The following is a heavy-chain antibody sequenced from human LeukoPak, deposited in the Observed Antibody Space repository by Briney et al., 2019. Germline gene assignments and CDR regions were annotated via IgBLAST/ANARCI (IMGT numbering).Heavy chain of an antibody. CDR1: GYSITSGYY. J-gene: IGHJ4*02. V-gene: IGHV4-38-2*02. D-gene: IGHD3-3*01. CDR2: IYYSGST. Sequence: SETLSLTCTVSGYSITSGYYWGWIRQPPGKGLEWIGSIYYSGSTYYNPSLKSRVTISVDTSKNQFSLKLSSVTAADTAVYYCARRGYDFWSGYIDYWGQGTLVTVSS. CDR3: ARRGYDFWSGYIDY.